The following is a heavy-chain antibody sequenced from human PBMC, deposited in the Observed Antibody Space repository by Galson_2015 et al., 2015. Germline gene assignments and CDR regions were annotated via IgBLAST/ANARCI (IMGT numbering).Heavy chain of an antibody. D-gene: IGHD2-15*01. CDR3: ARGAPPSGYCSGGSCQYFQH. CDR2: INPSGGST. Sequence: SVKVSCKASGYTFTSYYMHWVRQAPGQGLEWMGIINPSGGSTSYAQKFQGRVTMTRDTSTSTVYMELSSLRSEDTAVYYCARGAPPSGYCSGGSCQYFQHWGQGTLVTVSS. J-gene: IGHJ1*01. V-gene: IGHV1-46*01. CDR1: GYTFTSYY.